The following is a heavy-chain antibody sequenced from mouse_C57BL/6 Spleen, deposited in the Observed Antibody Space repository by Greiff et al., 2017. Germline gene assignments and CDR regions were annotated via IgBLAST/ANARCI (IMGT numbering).Heavy chain of an antibody. J-gene: IGHJ1*03. CDR1: GYTFTSYW. Sequence: QVQLQQSGAELVKPGASVKLSCKASGYTFTSYWMHWVKQRPGQGLEWIGMIHPKSGSTNYNEKFKSKATLTVDKSSSTAYMQLSSLTSEDSAVYYCARYHYYVNSPYEYFDDWGKGTTVTVSS. CDR3: ARYHYYVNSPYEYFDD. V-gene: IGHV1-64*01. D-gene: IGHD1-1*01. CDR2: IHPKSGST.